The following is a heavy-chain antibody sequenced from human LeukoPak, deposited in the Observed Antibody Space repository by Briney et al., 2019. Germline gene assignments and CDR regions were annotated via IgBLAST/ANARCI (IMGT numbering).Heavy chain of an antibody. CDR1: GYTFINSF. CDR2: ISAYNGNT. D-gene: IGHD1-26*01. CDR3: ARDFDQYSGRFGGFGHDF. V-gene: IGHV1-18*01. J-gene: IGHJ4*02. Sequence: GASVKVSCKASGYTFINSFIVWVRQAPGQGLEWMGWISAYNGNTNYAQRLQGRVTMTTDTSTSTAYMELRSLRSDDTAVYYCARDFDQYSGRFGGFGHDFWGQGTLVTVSS.